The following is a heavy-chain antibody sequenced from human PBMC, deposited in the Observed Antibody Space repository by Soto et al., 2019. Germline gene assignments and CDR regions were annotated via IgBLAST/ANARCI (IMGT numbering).Heavy chain of an antibody. CDR3: ARSRPPKSRTLTEVFDY. V-gene: IGHV4-31*03. Sequence: QVQLQESGPGLVKPSQTLSLTCTVSGGSISSGGYYWSWIRQHPGKGLEWIGYIYYSGSTYYNPSLKSRVTISVDTSKNQFSLKLSSVTAADTAVYYCARSRPPKSRTLTEVFDYWGQGTLVTVSS. D-gene: IGHD1-1*01. CDR2: IYYSGST. J-gene: IGHJ4*02. CDR1: GGSISSGGYY.